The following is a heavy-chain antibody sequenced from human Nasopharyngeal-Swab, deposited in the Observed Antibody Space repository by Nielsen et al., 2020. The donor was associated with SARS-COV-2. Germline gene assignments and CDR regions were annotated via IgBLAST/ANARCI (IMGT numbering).Heavy chain of an antibody. Sequence: GESLKISCAASGFTFSSYAMSWVRQAPGKGLEWVSVIYSGGSSTYYADSVKGRFTISRDNSKNTLYLQMNSLRAEDTAVYYCANLYSSGWADAFDIWGQGTMVTVPS. V-gene: IGHV3-23*03. CDR1: GFTFSSYA. D-gene: IGHD6-19*01. CDR3: ANLYSSGWADAFDI. CDR2: IYSGGSST. J-gene: IGHJ3*02.